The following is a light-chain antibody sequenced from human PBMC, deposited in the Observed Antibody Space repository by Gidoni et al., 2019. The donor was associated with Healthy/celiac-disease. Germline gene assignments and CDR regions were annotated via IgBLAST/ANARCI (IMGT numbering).Light chain of an antibody. CDR2: GNN. CDR1: SSTIGSNY. J-gene: IGLJ3*02. CDR3: AACASSLSGPFV. Sequence: QSVLTQPPSASGTPGQRVTIACSGSSSTIGSNYVYWYQQHPGTAPKLIIYGNNQRPPGFPVRFPCSNSGTSASPAISGSRSEDAADSYCAACASSLSGPFVFGGGTKLTVL. V-gene: IGLV1-47*01.